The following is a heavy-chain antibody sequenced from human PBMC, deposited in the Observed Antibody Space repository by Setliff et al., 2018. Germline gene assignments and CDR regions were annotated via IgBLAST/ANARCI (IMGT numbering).Heavy chain of an antibody. CDR2: IYHSGTT. V-gene: IGHV4-4*02. Sequence: SETLSLTCAVSGGSISSPNWWNWVRQPPGKGLEWIGEIYHSGTTNYNPSLKGRLTISVDTAQNQFSLRLTSVTAADTAVYYCARTGTYRYFDYWGQGALVTVSS. D-gene: IGHD1-1*01. CDR1: GGSISSPNW. J-gene: IGHJ4*02. CDR3: ARTGTYRYFDY.